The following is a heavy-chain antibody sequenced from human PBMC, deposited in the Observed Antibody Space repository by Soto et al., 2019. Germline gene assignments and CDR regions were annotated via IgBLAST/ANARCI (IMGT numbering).Heavy chain of an antibody. J-gene: IGHJ6*01. CDR1: GFTFSSYG. Sequence: QVQLVESGGGVVQPGRSLRLSCAASGFTFSSYGMHWVRQAPGKGLEWVAVISYDGSNKYYADSVKGRFTISRDNSKNTLYLQMNSLRAEDTAVYYCAKFGRKERITMVRGSGMDVW. D-gene: IGHD3-10*01. CDR3: AKFGRKERITMVRGSGMDV. V-gene: IGHV3-30*18. CDR2: ISYDGSNK.